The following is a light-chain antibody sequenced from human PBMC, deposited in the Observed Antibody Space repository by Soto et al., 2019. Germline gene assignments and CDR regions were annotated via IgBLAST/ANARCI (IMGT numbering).Light chain of an antibody. Sequence: MKHWTSTVSGKMVDSVAIICRASQSISNWLAWYQQKPGKAPKLLIYDASTLESGVPSRFSSRRLGTEFSYAFSIRISEDPASHYFQQHNGYSWTGRRGTKVDIK. J-gene: IGKJ1*01. CDR1: QSISNW. CDR2: DAS. CDR3: QQHNGYSWT. V-gene: IGKV1-5*02.